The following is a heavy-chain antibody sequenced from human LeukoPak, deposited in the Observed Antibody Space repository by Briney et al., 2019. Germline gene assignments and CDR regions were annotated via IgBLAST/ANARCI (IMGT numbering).Heavy chain of an antibody. CDR3: ARGSSVVALD. V-gene: IGHV3-74*01. CDR2: IPCEGSST. J-gene: IGHJ4*02. CDR1: GFTFSRYW. D-gene: IGHD2-15*01. Sequence: PGGSLRLSCAASGFTFSRYWMHWVRQVPGKGLVWVSRIPCEGSSTSYADSVKGRFTISRDNAKNTLYLQMNSLRAEDTAVYYCARGSSVVALDWGQGTLVTVSS.